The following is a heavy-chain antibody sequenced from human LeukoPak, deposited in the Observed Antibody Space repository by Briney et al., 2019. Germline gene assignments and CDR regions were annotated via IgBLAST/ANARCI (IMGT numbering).Heavy chain of an antibody. CDR2: IRYDGSNK. J-gene: IGHJ4*02. D-gene: IGHD3-3*01. V-gene: IGHV3-30*02. CDR3: AKERVLRFLEWSEFDY. CDR1: GFTFSSYG. Sequence: GGSLRLSCAASGFTFSSYGMHWVRQAPGKGLEWVAFIRYDGSNKYYADSVKGRFTISRDNSKNTLYLQMNSLRAEDTAVYYCAKERVLRFLEWSEFDYWGQGTLVTVSS.